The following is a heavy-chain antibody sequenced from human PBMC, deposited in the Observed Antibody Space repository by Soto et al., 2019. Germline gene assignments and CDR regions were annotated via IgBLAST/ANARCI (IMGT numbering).Heavy chain of an antibody. Sequence: QVHLVESGGGVVQPGRSLTLSCAASGFSFTTYAMQWVRQAPGKGLEWVAVISYDGSDKYYADSVKGRFTISRDKSNNTVSLQMNSLRADDTAVYYCARDRGSYFDYWGQGTLVTVSS. CDR2: ISYDGSDK. V-gene: IGHV3-30-3*01. CDR3: ARDRGSYFDY. D-gene: IGHD3-16*01. CDR1: GFSFTTYA. J-gene: IGHJ4*02.